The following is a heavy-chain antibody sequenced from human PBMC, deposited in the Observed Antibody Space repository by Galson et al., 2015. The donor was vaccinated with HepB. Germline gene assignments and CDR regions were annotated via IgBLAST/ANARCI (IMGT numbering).Heavy chain of an antibody. CDR1: GFTFSTYS. D-gene: IGHD1-26*01. V-gene: IGHV3-74*01. J-gene: IGHJ4*02. CDR2: INSDGTTT. CDR3: ATALSYRDSG. Sequence: SLRLSCAASGFTFSTYSMHWVRQGTDKGLVWVSRINSDGTTTTYADSVRGRFTISRNNAKNTVHLQMNSLRVEDTAVYYCATALSYRDSGWGQGTLVTVSS.